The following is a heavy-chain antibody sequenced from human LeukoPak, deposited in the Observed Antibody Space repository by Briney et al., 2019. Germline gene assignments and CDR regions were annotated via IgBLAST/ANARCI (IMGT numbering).Heavy chain of an antibody. CDR1: GFIFSRYG. J-gene: IGHJ6*04. CDR3: AELGITMIGGV. V-gene: IGHV3-23*01. D-gene: IGHD3-10*02. CDR2: ISGSGGTT. Sequence: GGSLRLSCAASGFIFSRYGMSWVRQAPGKGLEWVSAISGSGGTTYYADSVKGRFTISRDNSKNTLYLQMNSLRAEDTAVYYCAELGITMIGGVWGKGTTVTISS.